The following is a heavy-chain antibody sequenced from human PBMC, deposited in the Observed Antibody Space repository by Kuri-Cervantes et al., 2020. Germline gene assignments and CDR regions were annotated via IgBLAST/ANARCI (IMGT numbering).Heavy chain of an antibody. CDR1: GFAFNTYG. CDR2: INPTGDTT. CDR3: ARKIWSYGAVDY. Sequence: ETLSLTCAASGFAFNTYGMSWVRQAPGKGLEWVSYINPTGDTTHYADSVKGRFTISRDNSKNTLYLRLSSPKADDTAIYYCARKIWSYGAVDYWGQGALVTVSS. V-gene: IGHV3-23*01. D-gene: IGHD3-10*01. J-gene: IGHJ4*02.